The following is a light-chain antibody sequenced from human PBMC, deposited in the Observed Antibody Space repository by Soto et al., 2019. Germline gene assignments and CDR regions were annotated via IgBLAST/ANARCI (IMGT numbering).Light chain of an antibody. V-gene: IGKV1-5*03. J-gene: IGKJ1*01. CDR1: QTIDSW. Sequence: MTQSPATLSVSPGERATLSCRASQTIDSWLAWYQQRPGKPPNLLIYKASTLASGVPSRFSGSGSGTDFTLTISSLQPEDFATYYCQHYNSYSEAFGQGTKV. CDR3: QHYNSYSEA. CDR2: KAS.